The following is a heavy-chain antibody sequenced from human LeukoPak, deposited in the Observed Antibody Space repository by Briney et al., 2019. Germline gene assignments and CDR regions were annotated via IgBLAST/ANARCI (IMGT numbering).Heavy chain of an antibody. D-gene: IGHD2-15*01. V-gene: IGHV3-9*01. J-gene: IGHJ3*02. Sequence: GGSLRLSCAASGFTFDDYAMHWVRQAPGKGLEWVSGISWNSGSIGYADSVKGRFTISRDNAKNSLYLQMNSLRAEDTALYYCARGEGYCSGGSCSDAFDIWGQGTMVTVSS. CDR1: GFTFDDYA. CDR3: ARGEGYCSGGSCSDAFDI. CDR2: ISWNSGSI.